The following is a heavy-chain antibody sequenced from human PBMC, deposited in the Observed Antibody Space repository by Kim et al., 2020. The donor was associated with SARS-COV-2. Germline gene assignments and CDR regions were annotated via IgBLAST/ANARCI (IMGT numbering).Heavy chain of an antibody. D-gene: IGHD2-15*01. CDR3: AKVLRGRNYYFYGMDV. Sequence: GLEGVSGISWNSDSIGYADSVKGRFTISRDNAKNCLYLEMNSLSAEDTALYYCAKVLRGRNYYFYGMDVWGQGTTVTVSS. V-gene: IGHV3-9*01. J-gene: IGHJ6*02. CDR2: ISWNSDSI.